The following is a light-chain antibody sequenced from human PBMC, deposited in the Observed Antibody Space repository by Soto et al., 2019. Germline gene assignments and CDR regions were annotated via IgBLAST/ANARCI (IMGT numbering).Light chain of an antibody. CDR3: QQSYTTPRT. V-gene: IGKV1-39*01. Sequence: DIQISQTPSYRSLSVVGRFPITCLASQSIKNYLNWYQQKPGKAPKLLIYAASSLQSGVPSRFSGSGSGTDFTLTISSLQTEDFATYNCQQSYTTPRTCGQGTKVDI. J-gene: IGKJ1*01. CDR1: QSIKNY. CDR2: AAS.